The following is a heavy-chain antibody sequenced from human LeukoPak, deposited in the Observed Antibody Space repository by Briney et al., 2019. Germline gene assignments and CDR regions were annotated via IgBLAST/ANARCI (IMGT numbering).Heavy chain of an antibody. D-gene: IGHD2-15*01. CDR3: ARVRPYCSGGSCFYYYYYYGLDV. CDR1: GFTFSSYS. V-gene: IGHV3-21*01. J-gene: IGHJ6*02. Sequence: GGSLRLSCAASGFTFSSYSMNWVRQAPGKGLEWVSSIRSSSSYIYYADSVKGRFTISRDDAKNSLYLQMNSLRAEDTAVYYCARVRPYCSGGSCFYYYYYYGLDVWGQGTTVTVSS. CDR2: IRSSSSYI.